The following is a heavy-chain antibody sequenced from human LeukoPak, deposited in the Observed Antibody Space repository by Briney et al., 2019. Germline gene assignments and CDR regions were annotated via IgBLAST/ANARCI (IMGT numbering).Heavy chain of an antibody. D-gene: IGHD1-20*01. CDR2: ISYDGSNK. J-gene: IGHJ4*02. CDR3: AKDPSYNWNYLTY. Sequence: GRSLRLSCAASGFTFSNYAMHWVRQAPGKGLEWVAVISYDGSNKYYADSVKGRFTISRDNSKNTLYLQMNSLRAEDTAVYYCAKDPSYNWNYLTYWGQGTLVTVSS. V-gene: IGHV3-30*04. CDR1: GFTFSNYA.